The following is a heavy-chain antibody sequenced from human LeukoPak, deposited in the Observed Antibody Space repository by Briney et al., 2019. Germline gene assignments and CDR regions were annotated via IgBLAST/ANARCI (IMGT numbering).Heavy chain of an antibody. V-gene: IGHV1-18*01. CDR3: ARAATVTTGADY. CDR1: GYTFTSYG. Sequence: ASVRVSCKASGYTFTSYGISWVRQAPGQGLEWMGWISAYNGNTNYAQKLQGRVTMTTDTSTSTAYMELRSLRSEDTAVYYCARAATVTTGADYWGQGTLVTVSS. CDR2: ISAYNGNT. J-gene: IGHJ4*02. D-gene: IGHD4-17*01.